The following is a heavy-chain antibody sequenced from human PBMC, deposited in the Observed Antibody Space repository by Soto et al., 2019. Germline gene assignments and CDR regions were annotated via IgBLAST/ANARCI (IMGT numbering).Heavy chain of an antibody. J-gene: IGHJ3*02. CDR2: TYYRSQWYN. CDR1: GDSVSSNNAA. V-gene: IGHV6-1*01. CDR3: ASGRALYI. Sequence: SQTLSLTCAISGDSVSSNNAAWNWIRQSPSRGLEWLGRTYYRSQWYNDYAESVKSRITINADTSKNQLSLQLESVSPEDTAVYYCASGRALYIWGQGTMVTVSS.